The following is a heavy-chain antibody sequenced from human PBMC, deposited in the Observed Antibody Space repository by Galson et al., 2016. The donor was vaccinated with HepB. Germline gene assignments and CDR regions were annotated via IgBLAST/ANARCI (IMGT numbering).Heavy chain of an antibody. CDR3: TTYRGPTWTSFDY. CDR2: IDRDGSET. V-gene: IGHV3-7*01. CDR1: RFTFSNFW. D-gene: IGHD3/OR15-3a*01. J-gene: IGHJ4*02. Sequence: SLRLSCAASRFTFSNFWMVWVRQAPGKGLEWVANIDRDGSETNYVDSVKGRFTISRDNAKNSLYLQMNNLRAEDTATYYCTTYRGPTWTSFDYWGQGTLVTVSS.